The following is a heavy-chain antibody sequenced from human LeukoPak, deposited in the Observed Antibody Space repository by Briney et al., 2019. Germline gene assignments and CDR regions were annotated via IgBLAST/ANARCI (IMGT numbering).Heavy chain of an antibody. Sequence: ASVRVSCKASGGTFSSFAISWVRLAPGQGLEWMGRINPNSGGTNYAQKFQGRVTMTRDTSISTAYMELSRLRSDDTAVYYCAGAAGTGTTPFDPWGQGTLVTVST. V-gene: IGHV1-2*06. J-gene: IGHJ5*02. CDR2: INPNSGGT. D-gene: IGHD1-7*01. CDR3: AGAAGTGTTPFDP. CDR1: GGTFSSFA.